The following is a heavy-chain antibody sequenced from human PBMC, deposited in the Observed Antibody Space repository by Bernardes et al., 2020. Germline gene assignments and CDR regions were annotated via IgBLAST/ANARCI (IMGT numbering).Heavy chain of an antibody. Sequence: GGSLRLSCAASGFTFSNAWMNWVRQAPGKGLEWVGRIKSKTDGGTTDYAAPVKGRFTISRDDSKNTLYLQMNSLKTEDTAVYYCTTDLWRTSTFDAFDIWGQGTMVTVSS. CDR1: GFTFSNAW. D-gene: IGHD1-1*01. CDR2: IKSKTDGGTT. J-gene: IGHJ3*02. CDR3: TTDLWRTSTFDAFDI. V-gene: IGHV3-15*07.